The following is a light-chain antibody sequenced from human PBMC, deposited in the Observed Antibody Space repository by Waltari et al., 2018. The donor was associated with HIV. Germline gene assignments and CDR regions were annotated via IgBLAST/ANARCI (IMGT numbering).Light chain of an antibody. CDR3: AAWDDSLRGLV. J-gene: IGLJ3*02. Sequence: QSVPTQPPSASGTPRQRVTISCSGSSSHIGTTHVFWYQQLPGTAPKLVIYRNNQRPSGVPDRFSGSKSGTSASLAISGLRSEDEADYYCAAWDDSLRGLVFGGGTKLTVL. CDR2: RNN. V-gene: IGLV1-47*01. CDR1: SSHIGTTH.